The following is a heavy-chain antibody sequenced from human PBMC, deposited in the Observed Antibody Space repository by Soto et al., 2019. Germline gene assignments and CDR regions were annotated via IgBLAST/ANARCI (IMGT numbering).Heavy chain of an antibody. CDR2: ISGSGGSA. J-gene: IGHJ4*02. CDR3: AKDQGSSWYEIDY. D-gene: IGHD6-13*01. Sequence: GGSLRLSCAASGFKFSDYYMSWIRQAPGKGLEWVSTISGSGGSAYYADSVKGRFTISRDNSKNTLYLQMNSLRAEDTAVYYCAKDQGSSWYEIDYWGQGTLVTVSS. V-gene: IGHV3-23*01. CDR1: GFKFSDYY.